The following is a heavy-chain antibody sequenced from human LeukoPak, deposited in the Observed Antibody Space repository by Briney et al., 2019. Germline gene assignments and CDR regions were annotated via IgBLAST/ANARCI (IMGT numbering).Heavy chain of an antibody. V-gene: IGHV4-61*01. CDR1: GGSVSCGNYY. Sequence: SETLSLTCTVSGGSVSCGNYYWSWIRQPPGKGLEWIGYIYSSGSTNYNPSLKSRLTISADTSKNQFSLKLSSVTAADTAVYYCARVVYDSSGYNFAFWGQGTLVTVSS. J-gene: IGHJ4*02. CDR3: ARVVYDSSGYNFAF. CDR2: IYSSGST. D-gene: IGHD3-22*01.